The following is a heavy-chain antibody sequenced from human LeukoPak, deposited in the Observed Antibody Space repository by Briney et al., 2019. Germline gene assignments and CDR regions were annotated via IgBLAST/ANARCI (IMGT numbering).Heavy chain of an antibody. CDR3: ARDAYYDFWSGLGDL. Sequence: PSETLSLTCTVSGGSVSSGSYYWSWIRQPPGKGLEWIGYSYYSGSTNYNPSLKSRVTISVDTSKNQFSLKLSSVTAADTAVYYCARDAYYDFWSGLGDLWGRGTLVTVSS. J-gene: IGHJ2*01. CDR1: GGSVSSGSYY. CDR2: SYYSGST. V-gene: IGHV4-61*01. D-gene: IGHD3-3*01.